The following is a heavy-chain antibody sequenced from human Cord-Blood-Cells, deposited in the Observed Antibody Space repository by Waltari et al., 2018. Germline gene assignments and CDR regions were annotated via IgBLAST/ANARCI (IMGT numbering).Heavy chain of an antibody. Sequence: QVQLQESGPGLVKPSETLSLTCTVSGGSISSYYWSWIRQPPGKGLEWIGYIYYRGSTNYNPPLKSRVTISVDTSKNQFSLKLSSVTAADTAVYYCARVPRGGFFDYWGQGTLVTVSS. J-gene: IGHJ4*02. CDR3: ARVPRGGFFDY. CDR1: GGSISSYY. V-gene: IGHV4-59*01. CDR2: IYYRGST. D-gene: IGHD3-10*01.